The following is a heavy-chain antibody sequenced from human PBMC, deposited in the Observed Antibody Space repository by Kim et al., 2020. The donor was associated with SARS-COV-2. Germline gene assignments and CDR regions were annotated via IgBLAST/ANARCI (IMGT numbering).Heavy chain of an antibody. J-gene: IGHJ4*02. CDR1: GGSFSGYY. Sequence: SETLSLTCAVYGGSFSGYYWSWIRQPPGKGLEWIGEINHSGSTNYNPSLKSRVTISVDTSKNQFSLKLSSVTAADTAVYYCARRRSYGSGSYVYWGQGTL. CDR3: ARRRSYGSGSYVY. V-gene: IGHV4-34*01. D-gene: IGHD3-10*01. CDR2: INHSGST.